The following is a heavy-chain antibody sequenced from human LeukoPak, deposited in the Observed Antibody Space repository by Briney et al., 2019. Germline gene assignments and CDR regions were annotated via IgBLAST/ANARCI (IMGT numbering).Heavy chain of an antibody. CDR1: GFTFSSSA. V-gene: IGHV3-23*01. D-gene: IGHD1-26*01. CDR3: AKGGKWDVTPFDY. J-gene: IGHJ4*02. Sequence: PGGSLRLSCAASGFTFSSSAMSWVRQVPGKGLEWVSGISASGGSTNYGDSVKGRFTISRDNSKNTLYLQVNSLRAEDTAVYYCAKGGKWDVTPFDYWGQGTLVTVSS. CDR2: ISASGGST.